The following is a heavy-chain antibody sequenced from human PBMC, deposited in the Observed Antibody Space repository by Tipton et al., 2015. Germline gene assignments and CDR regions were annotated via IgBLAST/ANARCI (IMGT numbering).Heavy chain of an antibody. CDR3: ARGSRTDAFDI. V-gene: IGHV4-4*02. CDR2: IYHSADA. J-gene: IGHJ3*02. CDR1: GGSLSSVNW. Sequence: TLSLTCAVSGGSLSSVNWWTWVRQTPGEGLEWIGQIYHSADATYNPSLQSRVSMSVDTSKDQFSLSLTSVTAADTAVYYCARGSRTDAFDIWGQGTMVTVSS.